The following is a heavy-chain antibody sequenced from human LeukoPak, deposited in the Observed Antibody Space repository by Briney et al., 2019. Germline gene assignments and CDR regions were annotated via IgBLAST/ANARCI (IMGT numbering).Heavy chain of an antibody. V-gene: IGHV3-23*01. D-gene: IGHD6-13*01. CDR1: GSTFSSYA. CDR3: AKDYGPKQLVFFDS. J-gene: IGHJ4*02. Sequence: PGGSLRLSCAASGSTFSSYALSWVRQAPGKGLEWVSGISENGGTTFYADSVKGRFTITRDNSKNTLYVQMNSLRGEDTAVYYCAKDYGPKQLVFFDSWGQGTLVTVSS. CDR2: ISENGGTT.